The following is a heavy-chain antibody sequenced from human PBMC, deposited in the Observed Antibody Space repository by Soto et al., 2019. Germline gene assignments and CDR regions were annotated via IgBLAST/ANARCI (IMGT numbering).Heavy chain of an antibody. D-gene: IGHD3-22*01. CDR3: AKAQGYYNDSSGYFDY. V-gene: IGHV3-23*01. Sequence: EGSLRLSCAASGFTFSSYAMSWVRQAPGKGLEWVSAISGSGGSTYYADSVKGRFTISRDNSKNTLYLQMNSLRAEDTAVYYCAKAQGYYNDSSGYFDYWGQGTLVTVSS. CDR2: ISGSGGST. CDR1: GFTFSSYA. J-gene: IGHJ4*02.